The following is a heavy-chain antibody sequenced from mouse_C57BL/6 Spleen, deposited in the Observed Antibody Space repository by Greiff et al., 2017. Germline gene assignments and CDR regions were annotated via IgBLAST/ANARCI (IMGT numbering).Heavy chain of an antibody. CDR2: IDPSDSYT. CDR3: AYYGSKENFDY. V-gene: IGHV1-50*01. CDR1: GYTFTSYW. Sequence: QVQLQQPGAELVKPGASVKLSCKASGYTFTSYWMQWVKQRPGQGLEWIGEIDPSDSYTNYNQKFKGKATLTVDTSSSTAYMQLSSLTSEDSAVYDGAYYGSKENFDYWGQGTTLTVSS. J-gene: IGHJ2*01. D-gene: IGHD1-1*01.